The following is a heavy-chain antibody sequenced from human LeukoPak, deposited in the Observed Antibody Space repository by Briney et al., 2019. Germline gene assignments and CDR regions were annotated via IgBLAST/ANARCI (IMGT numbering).Heavy chain of an antibody. CDR2: IYYSGST. Sequence: SQTLSLTCTVSGGSISSGGYYWSWIRQHPGKGLEWTGYIYYSGSTYYNPSLKSRVTISVDTSKNQFSLKLSSVTAADTAVYCCASSGYGSGIDYWGQGTLVTVSS. D-gene: IGHD3-10*01. J-gene: IGHJ4*02. CDR3: ASSGYGSGIDY. CDR1: GGSISSGGYY. V-gene: IGHV4-31*03.